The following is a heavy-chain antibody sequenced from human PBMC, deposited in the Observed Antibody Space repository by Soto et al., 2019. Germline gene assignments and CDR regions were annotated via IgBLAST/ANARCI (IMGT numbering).Heavy chain of an antibody. D-gene: IGHD1-26*01. V-gene: IGHV1-69*01. J-gene: IGHJ3*02. CDR1: GGSFSNYG. Sequence: QVQLVQSEAEVRYPGSSVKVSCRASGGSFSNYGISWVRQAPGQGLEWMGGIVPMFDTTSYAQKFQDRVTITADDSTDTAYMELSRLKSEDTAVYYCSRGKWELLLNRPDTVDIWGQGTSVTISS. CDR2: IVPMFDTT. CDR3: SRGKWELLLNRPDTVDI.